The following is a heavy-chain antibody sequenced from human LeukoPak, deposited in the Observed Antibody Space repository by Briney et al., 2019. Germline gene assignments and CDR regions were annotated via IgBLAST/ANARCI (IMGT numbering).Heavy chain of an antibody. Sequence: ASVKVSCKASGYTFTSYGISWVRQAPGQGLEWMGWISAYNGSTNYAQKLQGRVTMTTDTSTSTAYMELRSLRSDDTAVYYCAKIAVADYYFDYWGQGTLVTVSS. CDR3: AKIAVADYYFDY. V-gene: IGHV1-18*01. D-gene: IGHD6-19*01. CDR1: GYTFTSYG. CDR2: ISAYNGST. J-gene: IGHJ4*02.